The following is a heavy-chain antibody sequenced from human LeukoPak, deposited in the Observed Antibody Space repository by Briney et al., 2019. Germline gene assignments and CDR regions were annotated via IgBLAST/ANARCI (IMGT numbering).Heavy chain of an antibody. CDR3: ARRSVVVSAAGDDAFDL. V-gene: IGHV1-18*01. D-gene: IGHD2-15*01. J-gene: IGHJ3*01. CDR1: GYTFTRYG. CDR2: LNTYNGNT. Sequence: GASVKVSCKASGYTFTRYGISWVRQAPGQGLEWMGWLNTYNGNTNYVQNLQGRFTMTTDKSTRTAYMELRSLRYDDTAVYYCARRSVVVSAAGDDAFDLWGQGTMVTVSS.